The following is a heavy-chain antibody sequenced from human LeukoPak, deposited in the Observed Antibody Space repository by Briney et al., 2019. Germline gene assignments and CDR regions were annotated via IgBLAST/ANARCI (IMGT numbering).Heavy chain of an antibody. V-gene: IGHV4-34*01. CDR2: INHSGST. CDR3: ARGTVTTGYFDY. J-gene: IGHJ4*02. CDR1: GGSFSGYY. D-gene: IGHD4-11*01. Sequence: SETLSLTCAVYGGSFSGYYWSWIRQPPGKGLEWIGEINHSGSTNYNPSLKSRVTISVDTSKNQFSLKLSSVTAADTAVYYCARGTVTTGYFDYWGQRTLITVSS.